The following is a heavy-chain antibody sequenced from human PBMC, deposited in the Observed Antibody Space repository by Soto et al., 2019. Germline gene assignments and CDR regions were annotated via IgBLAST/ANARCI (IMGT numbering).Heavy chain of an antibody. J-gene: IGHJ3*02. CDR3: AKPFGVVTPRVSGNAFGI. Sequence: EVQLLESGGGLVQPGGSLRLSCAASGFTFSSYAMSWVRQAPGKGLEWVSAISGSGGSTYYADSVKGRFTISRDNSKNTLYLQMNRLRAGDTAVYYCAKPFGVVTPRVSGNAFGIWGQGTMVTGSS. D-gene: IGHD3-3*01. V-gene: IGHV3-23*01. CDR2: ISGSGGST. CDR1: GFTFSSYA.